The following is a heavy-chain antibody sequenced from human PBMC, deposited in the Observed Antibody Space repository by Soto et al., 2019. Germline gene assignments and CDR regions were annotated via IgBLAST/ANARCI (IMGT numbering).Heavy chain of an antibody. CDR1: AGPFIGYY. CDR3: ARGLSSSWYYYYGMDV. V-gene: IGHV4-34*01. Sequence: DTLPLTCAVYAGPFIGYYWRRIRQPPGQGMECIGEITHSGSTNYNPSLQARVHISVDTSKNQFSLKLSSVTAADTAVYYCARGLSSSWYYYYGMDVWGQGTTATVS. J-gene: IGHJ6*02. CDR2: ITHSGST. D-gene: IGHD6-13*01.